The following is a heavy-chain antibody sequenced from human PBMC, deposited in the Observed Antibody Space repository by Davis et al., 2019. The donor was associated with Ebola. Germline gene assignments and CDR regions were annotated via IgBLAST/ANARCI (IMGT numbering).Heavy chain of an antibody. CDR3: ARDGVLWFGELLLPYGMDV. D-gene: IGHD3-10*01. CDR1: GYTFSAYY. CDR2: INPNSGGT. J-gene: IGHJ6*02. V-gene: IGHV1-2*06. Sequence: ASVKVSCKTSGYTFSAYYLHWVRQAPGQGLEWMGRINPNSGGTNYAQKFQGRVTMTRDTSISTASMELSRLRSDDTAVYYCARDGVLWFGELLLPYGMDVWGQGTTVTVSS.